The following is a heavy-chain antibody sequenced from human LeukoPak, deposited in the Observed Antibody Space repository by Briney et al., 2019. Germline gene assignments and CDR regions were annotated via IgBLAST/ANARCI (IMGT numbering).Heavy chain of an antibody. Sequence: ASVKVSCKASGYTFTSYAMHWVRQAPGQRPEWMGWINAGKGNTKYSQKFQGRVTITRDTSASTAYMEVSGLRSEDTAVYHCARTQGVYYGGNSGAFDIWGQGTVVTVSS. J-gene: IGHJ3*02. CDR3: ARTQGVYYGGNSGAFDI. CDR2: INAGKGNT. V-gene: IGHV1-3*01. CDR1: GYTFTSYA. D-gene: IGHD4-23*01.